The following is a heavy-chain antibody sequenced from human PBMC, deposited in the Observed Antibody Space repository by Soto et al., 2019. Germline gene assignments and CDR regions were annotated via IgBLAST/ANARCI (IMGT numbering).Heavy chain of an antibody. Sequence: EVQRVESGGGLVKPGGSLRLSCAASGFIFSTYNLNWVRQSPGKGLEWVSSISSTGSYIYYADSVKGRFTSTRDNAQHFLYLQMNSLGVEDTAVYFCARGGICSGGSCYPPGAFDVWGQGTAVIVSS. V-gene: IGHV3-21*01. D-gene: IGHD2-15*01. J-gene: IGHJ3*01. CDR2: ISSTGSYI. CDR1: GFIFSTYN. CDR3: ARGGICSGGSCYPPGAFDV.